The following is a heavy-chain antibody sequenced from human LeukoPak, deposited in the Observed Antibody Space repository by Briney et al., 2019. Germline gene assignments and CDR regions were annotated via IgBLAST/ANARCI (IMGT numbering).Heavy chain of an antibody. CDR2: IYHSGST. V-gene: IGHV4-38-2*02. CDR1: GYSISSGYY. CDR3: ARDPTFGDFDY. J-gene: IGHJ4*02. D-gene: IGHD3-16*01. Sequence: SETLSLTCAVSGYSISSGYYWGWIRQPPGKGLEWIGSIYHSGSTYYNPSLKSRVTISVDTSKNQFSLKLSSVTAADTAVYYCARDPTFGDFDYWGQGTLVTVSS.